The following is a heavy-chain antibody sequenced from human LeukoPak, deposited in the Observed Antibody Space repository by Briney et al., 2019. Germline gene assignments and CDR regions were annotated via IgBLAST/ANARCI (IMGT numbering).Heavy chain of an antibody. CDR1: GFTFSNSY. Sequence: GGSLKLSRAASGFTFSNSYMHWVRQAPGKGLVWVSRIDNDGSTSYADSAKGRFTISRDNAKSTLYLQMNSLRAEDTALYYCARDLNYNFDFWGQGTLVTVSS. D-gene: IGHD5-24*01. CDR2: IDNDGST. CDR3: ARDLNYNFDF. J-gene: IGHJ4*02. V-gene: IGHV3-74*01.